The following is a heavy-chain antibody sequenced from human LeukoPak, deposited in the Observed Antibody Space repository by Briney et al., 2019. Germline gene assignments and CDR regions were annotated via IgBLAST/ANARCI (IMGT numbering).Heavy chain of an antibody. Sequence: GGSLRLSCAASGFAFSSHAMTWVRQAPGRGLEWVSSISGSSEKTYYADSVKGRFTISRDSSQKILNLQMNNLRVEDTTIYYCARGSTYDFWSGDALDVWGQGTMVTVAS. V-gene: IGHV3-23*01. J-gene: IGHJ3*01. D-gene: IGHD3-3*01. CDR3: ARGSTYDFWSGDALDV. CDR2: ISGSSEKT. CDR1: GFAFSSHA.